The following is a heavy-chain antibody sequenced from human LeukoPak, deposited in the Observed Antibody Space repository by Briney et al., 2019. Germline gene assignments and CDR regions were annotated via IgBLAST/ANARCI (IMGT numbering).Heavy chain of an antibody. CDR1: GCSMNTYY. V-gene: IGHV4-59*01. J-gene: IGHJ6*03. CDR3: ARLGDEIAVSGLKYYHYSHTDV. CDR2: IYYTGTT. Sequence: PSETLSLTCTVSGCSMNTYYLTWLRQPPGKGLEWIGYIYYTGTTNYSPSLRGRVIMSVDTSRNQFSLNLTSVTPADTAVYFCARLGDEIAVSGLKYYHYSHTDVWGSGTTVAVSS. D-gene: IGHD6-19*01.